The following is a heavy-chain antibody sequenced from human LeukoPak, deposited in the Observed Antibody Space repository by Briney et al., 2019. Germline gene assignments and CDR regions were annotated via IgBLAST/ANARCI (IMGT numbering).Heavy chain of an antibody. CDR2: IKSKADGETI. CDR1: GFTFTNAW. V-gene: IGHV3-15*07. J-gene: IGHJ4*02. D-gene: IGHD1-20*01. CDR3: STLTSRGLSDS. Sequence: GGSLRLSCSASGFTFTNAWMNWVRQAPGKGLEWVGRIKSKADGETIDYAAPVKGRFTFSRDDSKNMLYLQMNSLKSEDTAVYYCSTLTSRGLSDSWGQGTLVTVSS.